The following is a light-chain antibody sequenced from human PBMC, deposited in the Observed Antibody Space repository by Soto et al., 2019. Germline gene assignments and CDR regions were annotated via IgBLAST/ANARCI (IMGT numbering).Light chain of an antibody. CDR2: GAS. CDR3: QPYDNWPPFT. V-gene: IGKV3-15*01. Sequence: EIVMTQSPATLSVSPGERATLSCRASQSVSRNLAWYQQKPGQAPRLLIYGASTRATGIPARFSGSGSGTEFTLTISSLQSEDFAVYYCQPYDNWPPFTFGPGTKVDIK. CDR1: QSVSRN. J-gene: IGKJ3*01.